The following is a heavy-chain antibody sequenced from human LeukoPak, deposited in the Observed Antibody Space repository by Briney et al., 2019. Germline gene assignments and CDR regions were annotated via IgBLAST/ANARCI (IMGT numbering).Heavy chain of an antibody. Sequence: GGSLRLSCAASGFTFSSYGLSWVRQAPGKGLEWVSGITGSGDSTFYADSVKGRFTISRDNSKNTLYLQMNSLRADDTAVYYCGRDGRLIQLWFDPWGQGALVTVSS. CDR2: ITGSGDST. V-gene: IGHV3-23*01. D-gene: IGHD5-18*01. CDR3: GRDGRLIQLWFDP. J-gene: IGHJ5*02. CDR1: GFTFSSYG.